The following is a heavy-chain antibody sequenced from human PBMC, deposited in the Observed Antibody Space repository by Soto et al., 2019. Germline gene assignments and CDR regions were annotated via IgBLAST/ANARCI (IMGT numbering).Heavy chain of an antibody. CDR1: GGSISSYY. CDR3: ASIYDSSGYYYGNNWFDP. CDR2: IDDTGST. D-gene: IGHD3-22*01. Sequence: SETLSLTCTVSGGSISSYYWSWIRQPPGKGLEWIGYIDDTGSTYYTPSLKSRVTISVDTSKNQFSLELSSVTAADTAVYYCASIYDSSGYYYGNNWFDPWGQGTLVTVSS. J-gene: IGHJ5*02. V-gene: IGHV4-59*12.